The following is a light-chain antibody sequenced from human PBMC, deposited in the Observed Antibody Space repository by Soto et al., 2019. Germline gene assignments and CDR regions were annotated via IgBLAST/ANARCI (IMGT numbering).Light chain of an antibody. V-gene: IGKV3-11*01. J-gene: IGKJ1*01. Sequence: EIVLTQSPATLSLSPGERATLSCRASQRVSSYLAWYQPKPGQAPRLPIYDAPSKATGISARVSGSGSATDLSITSNSLEPEDFAVDYWQQRSNRPPRSFGQGTKVEIK. CDR2: DAP. CDR3: QQRSNRPPRS. CDR1: QRVSSY.